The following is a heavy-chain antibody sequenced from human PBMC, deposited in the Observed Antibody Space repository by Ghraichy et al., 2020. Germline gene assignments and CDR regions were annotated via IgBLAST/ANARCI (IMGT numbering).Heavy chain of an antibody. J-gene: IGHJ3*02. V-gene: IGHV4-39*01. Sequence: TLSLTCTVSGGSISSNDDYWGWIRQPPGKGLEWIGSIFYNGNVYYNPSLKNRVTISVDTSKNQFSLKLSSVTAADTDVYYCARHHWRGNDAFDIWGQGTLVTVSS. CDR1: GGSISSNDDY. CDR3: ARHHWRGNDAFDI. CDR2: IFYNGNV. D-gene: IGHD3-16*01.